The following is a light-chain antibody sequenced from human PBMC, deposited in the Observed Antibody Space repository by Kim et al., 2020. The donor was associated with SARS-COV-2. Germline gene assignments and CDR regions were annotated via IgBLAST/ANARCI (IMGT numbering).Light chain of an antibody. CDR1: QVITGG. Sequence: AIQLTQSPSSLSASVGDRVTITCRASQVITGGLAWYQQKPGKTLKLLIYEVSTLQSGVPSRFSGSGSGTDFTLTINRLQPEDFVTYYCQRVAFGGGTKVDIK. CDR2: EVS. J-gene: IGKJ4*02. CDR3: QRVA. V-gene: IGKV1-13*02.